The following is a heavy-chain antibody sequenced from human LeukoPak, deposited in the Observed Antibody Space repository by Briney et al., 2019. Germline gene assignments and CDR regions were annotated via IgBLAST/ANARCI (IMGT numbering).Heavy chain of an antibody. D-gene: IGHD3-10*01. J-gene: IGHJ4*02. V-gene: IGHV3-11*01. CDR1: GFTFSDYY. Sequence: PGGSLRLSCAASGFTFSDYYMSWIRQAPGKGLEWVSYISSSISTIYYADSVKGRFTISRDNAKDSLYLQMNSLRADDTAIYYCARVISGTYGLDYWGQGTLVTVSS. CDR3: ARVISGTYGLDY. CDR2: ISSSISTI.